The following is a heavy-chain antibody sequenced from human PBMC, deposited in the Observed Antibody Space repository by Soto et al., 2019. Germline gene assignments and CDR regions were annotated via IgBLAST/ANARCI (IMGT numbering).Heavy chain of an antibody. CDR2: LSPSGGET. CDR3: AHPRGYGVFDAYDI. V-gene: IGHV3-23*01. Sequence: GGSLRLSCVASGFTFSTYAMSWVRQAPGKGLEWVSALSPSGGETYYADSVKGRFTISRDNSMNALYLQMNSLRVEDTAVYYCAHPRGYGVFDAYDIWGQGTMVTVSS. J-gene: IGHJ3*02. CDR1: GFTFSTYA. D-gene: IGHD4-17*01.